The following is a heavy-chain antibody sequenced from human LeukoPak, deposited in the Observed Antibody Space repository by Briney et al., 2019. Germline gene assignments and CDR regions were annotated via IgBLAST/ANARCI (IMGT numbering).Heavy chain of an antibody. CDR1: GASISSSTYY. CDR2: MYYSGST. V-gene: IGHV4-39*01. CDR3: ARHAEPVLLWFGEPDNWFDP. Sequence: SETLSLTCTVSGASISSSTYYWGWIRQPPGKGLEWIGSMYYSGSTYYNPSLKSRVTIAVNTSKNQFSLKLTSVTAADTAVYYCARHAEPVLLWFGEPDNWFDPWGPGTLVTVSS. J-gene: IGHJ5*02. D-gene: IGHD3-10*01.